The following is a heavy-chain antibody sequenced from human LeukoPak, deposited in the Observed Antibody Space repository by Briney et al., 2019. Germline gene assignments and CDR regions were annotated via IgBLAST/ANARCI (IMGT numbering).Heavy chain of an antibody. CDR1: GYSFTSHW. J-gene: IGHJ4*02. Sequence: GEPLKVPCEAFGYSFTSHWFGWVRQIPGKGLGGMGIIYPGDSDTRYSPSFQGQVTISADTSISTAYLQWSSLKASDTAMYFCARRGYCDSTSCSAPLDYWGQGTLVAVSS. CDR2: IYPGDSDT. D-gene: IGHD2-2*01. V-gene: IGHV5-51*01. CDR3: ARRGYCDSTSCSAPLDY.